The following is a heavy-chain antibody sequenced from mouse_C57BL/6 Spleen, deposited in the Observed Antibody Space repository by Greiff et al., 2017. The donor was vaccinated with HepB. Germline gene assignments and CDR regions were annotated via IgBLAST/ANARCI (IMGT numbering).Heavy chain of an antibody. V-gene: IGHV5-6*01. Sequence: EVKLMESGGDLVKPGGSLKLSCAASGFTFSSYGMSWVRQTPDKRLEWVATISSGGSYTYYPDSVKGRFTISRDNAQNTLYLQMSSLKSEDTAMYYGARHDGYYYFDYWGQGTTLTVSS. CDR3: ARHDGYYYFDY. D-gene: IGHD2-3*01. J-gene: IGHJ2*01. CDR2: ISSGGSYT. CDR1: GFTFSSYG.